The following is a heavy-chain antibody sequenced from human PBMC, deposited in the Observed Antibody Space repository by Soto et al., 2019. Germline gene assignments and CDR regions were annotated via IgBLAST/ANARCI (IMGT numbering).Heavy chain of an antibody. CDR3: AHSPRITMYDY. D-gene: IGHD3-10*02. Sequence: QITLKESGPTLVKPTQTLTLTCTFSGFSLSTNGVGVGWIRQPPGKALEWLALIYWDDDKRYSPSLKSRLTITKDTSKNRVVLTMTNMDPVDTATYYWAHSPRITMYDYWGQGTLVTVSS. CDR2: IYWDDDK. J-gene: IGHJ4*02. CDR1: GFSLSTNGVG. V-gene: IGHV2-5*02.